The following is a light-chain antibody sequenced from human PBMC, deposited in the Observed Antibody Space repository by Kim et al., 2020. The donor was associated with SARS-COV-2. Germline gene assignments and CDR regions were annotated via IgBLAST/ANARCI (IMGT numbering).Light chain of an antibody. CDR3: KQGLALYT. J-gene: IGKJ2*01. CDR2: ELS. V-gene: IGKV2-29*02. CDR1: QSLLYTDGRTY. Sequence: IVMTQTPLSLSVTLGQPASISCKSNQSLLYTDGRTYLYWYLQKAGQSPHLLISELSSRFSGAPDRFSGSGSGTDFTLKISRVEASDVGVYYCKQGLALYTFGQGTKLEI.